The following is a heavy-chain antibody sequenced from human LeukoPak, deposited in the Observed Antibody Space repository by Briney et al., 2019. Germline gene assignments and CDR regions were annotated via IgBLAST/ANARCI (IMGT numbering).Heavy chain of an antibody. CDR2: IYPGDSDT. CDR1: GYSFTSYW. V-gene: IGHV5-51*01. CDR3: ARLPRDSSGWSRLDY. Sequence: GESLKISCKGSGYSFTSYWIVWVRQMTGKGLEWMGIIYPGDSDTRYSPSFQGQVTISADKSISTAYLQWSSLKASDTAMYYCARLPRDSSGWSRLDYWGQGTLVTVSS. J-gene: IGHJ4*02. D-gene: IGHD6-19*01.